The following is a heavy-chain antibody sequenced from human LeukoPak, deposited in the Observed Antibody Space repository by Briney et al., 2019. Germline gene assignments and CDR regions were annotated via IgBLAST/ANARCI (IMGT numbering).Heavy chain of an antibody. J-gene: IGHJ4*02. Sequence: GGSLRLSCAASGFTFSSYGMHWVRQAPGKGLEWVAVMSYDGSNKYYADSVKGRFTISRDNSKNTLYLQMNSLRAEDTAVYYCAKDRSGWSSFDYWGQGTLVTVSS. CDR1: GFTFSSYG. V-gene: IGHV3-30*18. CDR2: MSYDGSNK. CDR3: AKDRSGWSSFDY. D-gene: IGHD6-19*01.